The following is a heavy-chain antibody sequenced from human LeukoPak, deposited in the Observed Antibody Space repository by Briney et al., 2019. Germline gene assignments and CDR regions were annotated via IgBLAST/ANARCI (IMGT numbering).Heavy chain of an antibody. J-gene: IGHJ4*02. V-gene: IGHV1-69*05. CDR3: ARGSMVPRNFDY. Sequence: SVKVSCKASGGTFSSYAISWVRQAPGQGLEWMGGIIPIFGTANYAQKFQGRVTITTDESTSTAYMELSSLRSEDTAVYYCARGSMVPRNFDYWGQGTLVTVSS. CDR1: GGTFSSYA. D-gene: IGHD3-10*01. CDR2: IIPIFGTA.